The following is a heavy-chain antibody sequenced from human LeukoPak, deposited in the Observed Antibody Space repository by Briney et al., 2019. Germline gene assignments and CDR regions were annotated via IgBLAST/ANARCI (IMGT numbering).Heavy chain of an antibody. J-gene: IGHJ4*02. CDR2: MNPNSGNT. Sequence: ASVKVSCKASGYTFTSYDINWVRQATGQGLEWMGWMNPNSGNTGYAQKFQGRVTMTRNTSISTAYMELSSLRSEDTAVYYCARGPVSDYDFRSGYYGPLPFDYWGQGTLVTVSS. CDR1: GYTFTSYD. V-gene: IGHV1-8*01. CDR3: ARGPVSDYDFRSGYYGPLPFDY. D-gene: IGHD3-3*01.